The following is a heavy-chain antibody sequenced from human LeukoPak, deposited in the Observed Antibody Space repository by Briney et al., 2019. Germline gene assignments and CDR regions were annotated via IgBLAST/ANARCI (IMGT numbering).Heavy chain of an antibody. CDR3: ARDGYSFGHDFDY. D-gene: IGHD5-18*01. V-gene: IGHV3-74*01. CDR2: IKSDGSST. Sequence: GGSLRLSCAASGFTFSSYWMHWVRHTPGKGLVWVSRIKSDGSSTSYADSVKGRFTISRDNAKTTLYLQMNSLRAEDTAVYYCARDGYSFGHDFDYWGQGTLVTVSS. CDR1: GFTFSSYW. J-gene: IGHJ4*02.